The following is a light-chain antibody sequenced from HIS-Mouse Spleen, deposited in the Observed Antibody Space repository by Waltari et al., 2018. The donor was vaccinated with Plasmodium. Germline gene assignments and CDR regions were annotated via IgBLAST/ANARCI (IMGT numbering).Light chain of an antibody. Sequence: VMTQSPATLSVSPGERATLPCRASQSVSSNLAWYQQKPGQAPRLLIYGASTRATGIPARFSGSGSGTEFTLTISSLQSEDFAVYYCQQYNNWPFTFGPGTKVDIK. CDR2: GAS. CDR1: QSVSSN. J-gene: IGKJ3*01. CDR3: QQYNNWPFT. V-gene: IGKV3-15*01.